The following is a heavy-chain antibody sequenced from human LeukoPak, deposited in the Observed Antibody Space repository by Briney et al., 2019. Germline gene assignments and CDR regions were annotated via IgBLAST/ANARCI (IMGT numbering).Heavy chain of an antibody. D-gene: IGHD1-1*01. CDR3: VRTTYGDY. V-gene: IGHV3-7*02. CDR2: VKPDGSEK. CDR1: GFTLSSYW. Sequence: GGSLRLSCAASGFTLSSYWMTWVRQAPRKGLEWVAAVKPDGSEKNYVDSVKGRFTISRDNAKNSLYLQLSSLSAEDTAVYYCVRTTYGDYWGQGTLVTVSS. J-gene: IGHJ4*02.